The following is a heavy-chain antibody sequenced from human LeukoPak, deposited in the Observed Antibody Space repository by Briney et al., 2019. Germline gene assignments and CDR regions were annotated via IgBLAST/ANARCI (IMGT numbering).Heavy chain of an antibody. CDR3: AKFPSFDSSGHDGFDV. CDR2: TSGSGGSK. D-gene: IGHD3-22*01. CDR1: GFTFKSHA. Sequence: GGSLRLSCAASGFTFKSHAMSWVRQAPGKGLEWVSATSGSGGSKFYADFVKGRFTISRENSKDTLYLQMNSLRAEDTAIYYCAKFPSFDSSGHDGFDVWGQGTRVTVSS. J-gene: IGHJ3*01. V-gene: IGHV3-23*01.